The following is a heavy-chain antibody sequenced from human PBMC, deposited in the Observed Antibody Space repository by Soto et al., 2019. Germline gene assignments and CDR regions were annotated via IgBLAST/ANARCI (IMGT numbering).Heavy chain of an antibody. J-gene: IGHJ5*02. Sequence: PSETLSLTCTVSGGSISSSSYYWGWIRQPPGKGLEWIGSIYYSGSTYYNPSLKSRVTISVDTSKNQFSLKLISVTAADTAVYYCAIEDAGIDWNYGNAVDPWGQGTLVTVSA. CDR3: AIEDAGIDWNYGNAVDP. CDR2: IYYSGST. D-gene: IGHD1-7*01. V-gene: IGHV4-39*01. CDR1: GGSISSSSYY.